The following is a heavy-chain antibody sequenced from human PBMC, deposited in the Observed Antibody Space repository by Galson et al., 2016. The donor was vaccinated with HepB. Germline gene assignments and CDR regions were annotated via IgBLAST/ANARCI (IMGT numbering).Heavy chain of an antibody. V-gene: IGHV3-21*01. CDR1: GFTFNTYS. CDR2: ISSGSSYI. Sequence: SLRLSCAASGFTFNTYSMSWVRQAPGKGLEWVSSISSGSSYIYYADSVKGRFTISRDNVKNSLYLQMNSLRAEDTAVYYCVRDFYGLDYWGQGTLVTVSS. CDR3: VRDFYGLDY. D-gene: IGHD3-10*01. J-gene: IGHJ4*02.